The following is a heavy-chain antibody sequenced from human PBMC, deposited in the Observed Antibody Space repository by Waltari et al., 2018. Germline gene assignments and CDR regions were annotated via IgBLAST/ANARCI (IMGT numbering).Heavy chain of an antibody. V-gene: IGHV1-8*01. D-gene: IGHD6-19*01. Sequence: QVQLVQSGAEVKKPGASVKVSCKASGYTFTSYDITWVRQATGQGLEWMGWMNPKSGNTGYAQKFQGRVTMTRNTSISTAYMELSSLRSEDTAVYYCARGPYSSGWYQYYYYYYGMDVWGQGTTVTVSS. CDR1: GYTFTSYD. CDR3: ARGPYSSGWYQYYYYYYGMDV. J-gene: IGHJ6*02. CDR2: MNPKSGNT.